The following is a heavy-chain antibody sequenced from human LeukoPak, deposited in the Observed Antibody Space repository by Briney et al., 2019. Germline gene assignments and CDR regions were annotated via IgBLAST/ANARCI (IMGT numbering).Heavy chain of an antibody. J-gene: IGHJ4*02. D-gene: IGHD6-13*01. CDR2: IKSKTDGGTT. V-gene: IGHV3-15*01. CDR3: TTVPYSSSWSYYFDY. Sequence: GGSLRLSCAASGFTFSNAWMSWVRQALGKGLEWVGRIKSKTDGGTTDYAAPVKGRFTISRDDSKNTLYLQMNSLKTEDTAVYYCTTVPYSSSWSYYFDYWGQGTLVTVSS. CDR1: GFTFSNAW.